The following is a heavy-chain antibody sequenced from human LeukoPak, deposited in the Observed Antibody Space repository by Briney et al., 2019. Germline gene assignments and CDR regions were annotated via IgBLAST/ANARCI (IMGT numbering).Heavy chain of an antibody. CDR3: AKDRRYYGSGSYYKTKYYFDY. D-gene: IGHD3-10*01. V-gene: IGHV3-23*01. CDR1: GFTFSSYA. CDR2: ISGSGGST. Sequence: PGGSLRLSCAASGFTFSSYAMSWVRQAPGKGLEWVSAISGSGGSTYYADSVKGRFTISRDNSKNTLYLQMNSLRAEDTAVYYCAKDRRYYGSGSYYKTKYYFDYWGQGTLVTVSS. J-gene: IGHJ4*02.